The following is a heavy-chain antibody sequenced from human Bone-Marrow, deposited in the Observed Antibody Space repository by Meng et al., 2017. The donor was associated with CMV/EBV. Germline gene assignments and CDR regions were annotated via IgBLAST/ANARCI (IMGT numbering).Heavy chain of an antibody. CDR3: AKDRSGGNSDY. Sequence: GGSLRLSCAASGFTFSSYWMHWVRQAPGKGLVWVSRINSDGSSTSYADSVKGRFTISRDNAKNTLYLQMNSLRAEDTALYYCAKDRSGGNSDYWGQGTLVTVSS. V-gene: IGHV3-74*01. D-gene: IGHD4-23*01. CDR1: GFTFSSYW. J-gene: IGHJ4*02. CDR2: INSDGSST.